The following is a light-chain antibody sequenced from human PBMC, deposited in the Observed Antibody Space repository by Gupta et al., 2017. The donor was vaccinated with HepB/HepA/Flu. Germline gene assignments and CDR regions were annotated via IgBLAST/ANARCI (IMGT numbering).Light chain of an antibody. Sequence: DTQMTQFPSSLSASVGDTVTITCRASQAIYNYLNWYQHTPGKVPKLLIYSSSSLQPGVPSGFSGSGSGTDFTLTISRLQPEDFATYYCQQSSNIPLTFGGGTKVEIK. CDR1: QAIYNY. V-gene: IGKV1-39*01. CDR2: SSS. J-gene: IGKJ4*01. CDR3: QQSSNIPLT.